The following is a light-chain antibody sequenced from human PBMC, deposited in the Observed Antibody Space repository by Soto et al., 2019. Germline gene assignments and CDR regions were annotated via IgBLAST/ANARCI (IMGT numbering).Light chain of an antibody. CDR3: AAWDDSLNRYV. Sequence: VLTQPPSASGTPGQRVTISCSGSSSNIGSNTVNWYQQLPGTAPELLIYANNERPSGVPDRFSGSKSGTSASLAISGLRSEDEADFYCAAWDDSLNRYVFGTGTKVTVL. J-gene: IGLJ1*01. V-gene: IGLV1-44*01. CDR2: ANN. CDR1: SSNIGSNT.